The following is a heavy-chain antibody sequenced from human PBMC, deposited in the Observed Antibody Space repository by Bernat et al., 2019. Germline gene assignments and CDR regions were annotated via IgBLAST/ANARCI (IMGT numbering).Heavy chain of an antibody. Sequence: QVQLQESGPGLVKPSQTLSLTCTVSGGSISSGGYYWSWIRQHPGKGLEWIGYIYYSGSTYYNPSLKSRVTISVDTSKNQFSLKLSSVTAADTAVYYCARSNLAPWGVDWFDPWGQGTLVTVSS. CDR3: ARSNLAPWGVDWFDP. V-gene: IGHV4-30-4*08. CDR1: GGSISSGGYY. D-gene: IGHD3-16*01. CDR2: IYYSGST. J-gene: IGHJ5*02.